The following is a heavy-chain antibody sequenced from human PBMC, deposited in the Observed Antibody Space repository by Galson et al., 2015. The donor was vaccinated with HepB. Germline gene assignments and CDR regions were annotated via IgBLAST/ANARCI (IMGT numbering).Heavy chain of an antibody. CDR2: FDPEDGET. V-gene: IGHV1-24*01. D-gene: IGHD1-26*01. J-gene: IGHJ4*02. Sequence: SVKVSCKVSGYTLTELSMHWVRQAPGKGLEWMGGFDPEDGETIYAQKFQGRVTMTEDTSTDTAYMELSSLRSEDTAVYYWATDRADHGWELPHYYFDYWGQGTLVTVSS. CDR1: GYTLTELS. CDR3: ATDRADHGWELPHYYFDY.